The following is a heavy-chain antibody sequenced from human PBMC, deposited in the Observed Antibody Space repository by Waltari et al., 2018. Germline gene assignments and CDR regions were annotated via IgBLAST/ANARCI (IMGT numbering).Heavy chain of an antibody. J-gene: IGHJ6*03. CDR2: IYYSGST. V-gene: IGHV4-59*01. Sequence: QVQLQESGPGLVKPSETLSLTCTASGGSISSYYWSWIRQPPGKGLAWIGYIYYSGSTNYNPSLKSRVTISVDTSKNQFSLKLSSVTAADTAVYYCARSPICSGGSCYRFYYYYYMDVWGKGTTVTVSS. D-gene: IGHD2-15*01. CDR3: ARSPICSGGSCYRFYYYYYMDV. CDR1: GGSISSYY.